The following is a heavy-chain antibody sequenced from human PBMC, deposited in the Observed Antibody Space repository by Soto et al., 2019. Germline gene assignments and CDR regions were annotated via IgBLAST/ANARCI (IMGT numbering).Heavy chain of an antibody. Sequence: ASVKVSCKASGYTFTSYDINWVRQATGQGLEWMGWMNPNSGDTDYAQKFQDRVTMTRDTSTSTAYMELSSLRSEDTAVYYCAADNDPEVDIWGQGTMVTVSS. V-gene: IGHV1-8*01. CDR3: AADNDPEVDI. CDR1: GYTFTSYD. CDR2: MNPNSGDT. J-gene: IGHJ3*02.